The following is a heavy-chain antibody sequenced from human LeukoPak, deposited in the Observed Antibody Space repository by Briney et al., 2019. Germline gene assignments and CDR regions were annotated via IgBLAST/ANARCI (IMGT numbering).Heavy chain of an antibody. CDR2: IYSGGST. CDR1: GFTVSSNY. Sequence: GGPLRLSCAASGFTVSSNYMSWVRQAPGKGLEWVSVIYSGGSTYYADSVKGRFTISRDNSKNTLYLQMNSLRAEDTAVYYCARAYGGNSKGYFDYWGQGTLVTVSS. D-gene: IGHD4-23*01. J-gene: IGHJ4*02. CDR3: ARAYGGNSKGYFDY. V-gene: IGHV3-53*01.